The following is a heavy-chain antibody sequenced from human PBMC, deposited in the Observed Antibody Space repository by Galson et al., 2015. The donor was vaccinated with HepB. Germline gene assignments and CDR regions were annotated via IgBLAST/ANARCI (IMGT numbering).Heavy chain of an antibody. Sequence: SVKVSCKASGYTFTSYDINWVRQATGQGLEWMGWMNPNSANTGYAQKFQGRVTMTRNTSISTAYMELSSLRSEDTAVYYCVRENSCNWFDPWGQGTLVTVSS. CDR3: VRENSCNWFDP. V-gene: IGHV1-8*01. CDR1: GYTFTSYD. CDR2: MNPNSANT. D-gene: IGHD2/OR15-2a*01. J-gene: IGHJ5*02.